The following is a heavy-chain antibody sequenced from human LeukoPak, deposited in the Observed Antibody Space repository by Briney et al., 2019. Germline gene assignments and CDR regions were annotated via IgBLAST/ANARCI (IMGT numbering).Heavy chain of an antibody. CDR3: ARVVPAATWFDP. V-gene: IGHV4-34*01. CDR2: INHSGST. J-gene: IGHJ5*02. CDR1: GGSFSGYY. Sequence: SETLSLTCAVYGGSFSGYYWSGIPHPPGKGLDWIGEINHSGSTNYNPSLKSRVTISVDTSKNQFSLKLSSVTAADTAVYYCARVVPAATWFDPWGQGALVTVSS. D-gene: IGHD2-2*01.